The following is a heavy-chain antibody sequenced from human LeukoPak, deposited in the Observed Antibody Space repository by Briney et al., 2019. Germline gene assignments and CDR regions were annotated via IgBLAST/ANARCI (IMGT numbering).Heavy chain of an antibody. CDR1: GYTFTSHG. CDR3: ARSGRGTYYYFDL. Sequence: ASVKVSCKASGYTFTSHGISWVRQAPGQGLEWMGWISTYNGNTNYAQKLQGRVSMTTDTSTSTAYMDLRNLRFDDTAVYFCARSGRGTYYYFDLWGQGTLVTVSS. D-gene: IGHD1-26*01. V-gene: IGHV1-18*01. CDR2: ISTYNGNT. J-gene: IGHJ4*02.